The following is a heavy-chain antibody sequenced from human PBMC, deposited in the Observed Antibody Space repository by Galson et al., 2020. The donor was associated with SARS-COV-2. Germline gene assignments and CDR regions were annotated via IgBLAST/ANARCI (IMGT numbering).Heavy chain of an antibody. J-gene: IGHJ5*02. CDR3: ARDGSSYFSNWFDP. V-gene: IGHV4-4*07. CDR1: GAPINSFY. Sequence: ETSETLSLTCTVYGAPINSFYWTWIRQPAGKGLEWIGRMYTSATTNYNPSLKSRVTMSIDTSKNQFSLKLSSVTAADTAVYYCARDGSSYFSNWFDPWGQGTLVTVSS. CDR2: MYTSATT. D-gene: IGHD3-3*01.